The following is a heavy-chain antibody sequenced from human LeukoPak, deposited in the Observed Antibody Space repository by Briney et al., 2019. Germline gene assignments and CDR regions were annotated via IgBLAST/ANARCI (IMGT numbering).Heavy chain of an antibody. J-gene: IGHJ4*02. CDR1: GGSISSYY. CDR3: ARGMTVTTSIYFDY. V-gene: IGHV4-59*01. Sequence: SETLSLTCTVSGGSISSYYWSWIRQPRGKGLEWMGYIYYSGSTNYNPSLKSRVTISVDTSKNQFSLKLSSGTAADTAVYYCARGMTVTTSIYFDYWGQGTLVTVSS. D-gene: IGHD4-17*01. CDR2: IYYSGST.